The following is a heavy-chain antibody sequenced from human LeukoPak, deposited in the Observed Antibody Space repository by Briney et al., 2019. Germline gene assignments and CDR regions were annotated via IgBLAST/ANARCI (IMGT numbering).Heavy chain of an antibody. Sequence: GGSLRLSCAASGFTFSSYEMNWVRQAPGKGLEYVSAISSNGGSTYYANSVKGRFTISRDNSKNTLYLQMGSLRAEDMAVYYCARRVKSLGNYFDYWGQGTLVTVSS. D-gene: IGHD1-26*01. J-gene: IGHJ4*02. CDR3: ARRVKSLGNYFDY. CDR2: ISSNGGST. CDR1: GFTFSSYE. V-gene: IGHV3-64*01.